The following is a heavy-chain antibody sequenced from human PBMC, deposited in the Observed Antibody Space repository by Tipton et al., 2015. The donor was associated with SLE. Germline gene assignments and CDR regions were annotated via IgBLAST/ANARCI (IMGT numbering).Heavy chain of an antibody. CDR2: IYYSGST. Sequence: TLSLTCTVSGGSISSYYWSWIRQPPGKGLEWIGYIYYSGSTNYNPSLKSRVTISVDTSKNQFSLKLSSVTAADTAVYYCAGGQDDFGDYWGQGTLVTVSS. J-gene: IGHJ4*02. CDR3: AGGQDDFGDY. CDR1: GGSISSYY. D-gene: IGHD4-17*01. V-gene: IGHV4-59*12.